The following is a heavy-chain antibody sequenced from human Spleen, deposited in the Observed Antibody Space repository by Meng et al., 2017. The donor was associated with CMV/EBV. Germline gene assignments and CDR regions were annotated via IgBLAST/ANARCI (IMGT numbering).Heavy chain of an antibody. Sequence: GESLKISCAASGFTFSNAWMTWVRQVPGKGLVWVSRMNNDGSSKTYADSVKGRFTISRDNSKNTLYIHMNSLRTEDTAVYYCARSDSSGYFYFDYWGQGTLVTVSS. D-gene: IGHD3-22*01. J-gene: IGHJ4*02. CDR3: ARSDSSGYFYFDY. CDR1: GFTFSNAW. V-gene: IGHV3-74*03. CDR2: MNNDGSSK.